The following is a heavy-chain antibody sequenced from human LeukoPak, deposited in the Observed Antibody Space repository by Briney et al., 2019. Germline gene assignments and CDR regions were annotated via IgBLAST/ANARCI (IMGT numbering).Heavy chain of an antibody. J-gene: IGHJ3*02. V-gene: IGHV3-48*03. CDR2: ISSDGSMI. CDR3: ARDFQVSPDAFDI. CDR1: GFTFSSYE. Sequence: PGGSLRLSCAASGFTFSSYEMNWVRQAPGKGLEWISCISSDGSMIGYADSVKGRFTIPRDNSKNTLYLQMNSLRAEDTAVYYCARDFQVSPDAFDIWGQGTMVTVSS. D-gene: IGHD3-22*01.